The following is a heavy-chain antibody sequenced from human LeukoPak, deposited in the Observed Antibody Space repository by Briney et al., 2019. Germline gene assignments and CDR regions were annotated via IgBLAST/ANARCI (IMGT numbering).Heavy chain of an antibody. Sequence: PSETLSLTCTVSGGSISSYYGNWIRHPPGKELEWIGYIYYSGSTNYNPSLRSRVTISLDTSKNQFSLKLSSVTAADTAVYYCARGQDYDILSYWGQGTLVTVSS. D-gene: IGHD3-9*01. CDR3: ARGQDYDILSY. V-gene: IGHV4-59*01. J-gene: IGHJ4*02. CDR1: GGSISSYY. CDR2: IYYSGST.